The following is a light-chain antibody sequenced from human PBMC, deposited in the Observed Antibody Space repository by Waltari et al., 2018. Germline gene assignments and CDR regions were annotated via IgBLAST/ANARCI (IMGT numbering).Light chain of an antibody. V-gene: IGKV3-11*01. J-gene: IGKJ1*01. Sequence: EIVLTQSPATLSLYPGERATLSCSASQSVSSYLAWYQQKPGQAPRRLIYDASNRATGIPARFSAIGSGTDFTLTISSLEPVDSAVYYCQQRSNWWTFGQGTKVEIK. CDR2: DAS. CDR3: QQRSNWWT. CDR1: QSVSSY.